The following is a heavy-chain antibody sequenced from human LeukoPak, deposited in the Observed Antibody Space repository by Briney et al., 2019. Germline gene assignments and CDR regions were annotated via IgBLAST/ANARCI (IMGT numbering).Heavy chain of an antibody. CDR3: ARVLYYDSSGSYPDY. CDR1: GFTFSSYA. D-gene: IGHD3-22*01. Sequence: GGSLRLSCAASGFTFSSYAMHWVRQAPGKGLEYVSAISSNGGSTYYANSVKGRFTISRDNSKNTLYLQMGSLRAEDMAVYYCARVLYYDSSGSYPDYWGQGTLVTVSS. CDR2: ISSNGGST. J-gene: IGHJ4*02. V-gene: IGHV3-64*01.